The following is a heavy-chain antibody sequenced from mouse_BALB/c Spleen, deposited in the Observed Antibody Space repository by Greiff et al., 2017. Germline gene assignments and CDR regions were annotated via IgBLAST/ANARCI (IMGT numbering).Heavy chain of an antibody. Sequence: EVKLMESGGDLVKPGGSLKLSCAASGFTFSSYGMSWVRQTPDKRLEWVATISSGGSYTYYPDSVKGRFTISRDNAKNTLYLQMSSLKSEDTAMYYCARWFSYDRACMDYWGQGTSVTVSS. J-gene: IGHJ4*01. CDR1: GFTFSSYG. D-gene: IGHD2-4*01. V-gene: IGHV5-6*01. CDR3: ARWFSYDRACMDY. CDR2: ISSGGSYT.